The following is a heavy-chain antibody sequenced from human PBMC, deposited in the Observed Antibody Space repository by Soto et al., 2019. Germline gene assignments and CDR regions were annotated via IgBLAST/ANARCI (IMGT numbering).Heavy chain of an antibody. J-gene: IGHJ3*02. V-gene: IGHV1-8*01. Sequence: QVQLVQSGAEVKKPGASVKVSCKASGYTFTSYDINWVRQATGQGLEWMGWMNPNSGNTGYAQKFQGRVTMTRNTSISTAYMELSSLRSEDTAVHYCARGAYYGSGSYYSHDAFDIWGQGTMVTVSS. CDR1: GYTFTSYD. CDR2: MNPNSGNT. D-gene: IGHD3-10*01. CDR3: ARGAYYGSGSYYSHDAFDI.